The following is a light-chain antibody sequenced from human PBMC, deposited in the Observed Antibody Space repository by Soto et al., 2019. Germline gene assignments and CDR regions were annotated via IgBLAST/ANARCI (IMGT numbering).Light chain of an antibody. J-gene: IGKJ1*01. Sequence: IVLTQSPGTLSLSPGERATLSCRASQSVSSSYLAWYKQKPGQAPWLRIYGASSRATGIPDRFSGSGSGTDFTLTISRLEPENFAVYYCQQYGSSPPWTCGQGTKVEIK. CDR3: QQYGSSPPWT. CDR1: QSVSSSY. CDR2: GAS. V-gene: IGKV3-20*01.